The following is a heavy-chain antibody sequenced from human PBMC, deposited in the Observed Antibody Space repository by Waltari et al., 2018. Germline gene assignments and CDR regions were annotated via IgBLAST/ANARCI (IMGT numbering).Heavy chain of an antibody. CDR3: ARHPLVWVASTQNAFDV. V-gene: IGHV5-51*03. CDR1: GYRFASYW. Sequence: EVQLVQSGAEVRKPGESLKISCMGSGYRFASYWFGLVRQMPGKGLEWMGIIFPGDSDTRYSPSFQGHVTISADTSNSTAYLQLTNLKASDTAMYYCARHPLVWVASTQNAFDVWGQGTMVTVSS. CDR2: IFPGDSDT. D-gene: IGHD3-16*01. J-gene: IGHJ3*01.